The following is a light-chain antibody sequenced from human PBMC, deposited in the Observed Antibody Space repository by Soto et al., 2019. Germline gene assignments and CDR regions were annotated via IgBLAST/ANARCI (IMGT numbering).Light chain of an antibody. CDR1: NSNIASNS. Sequence: QSVPTQPPSASGTPGQRVTITCYGDNSNIASNSVNWYQQLPGTAHKLLIYSDNRRPSGVPDRFCASKSGASAFLTISGLQSDDEADYYCSSWDRSLDNWMFGGGTKLTVL. CDR3: SSWDRSLDNWM. J-gene: IGLJ3*02. CDR2: SDN. V-gene: IGLV1-44*01.